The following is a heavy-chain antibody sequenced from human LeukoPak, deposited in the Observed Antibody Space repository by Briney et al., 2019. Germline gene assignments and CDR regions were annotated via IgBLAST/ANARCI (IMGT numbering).Heavy chain of an antibody. CDR3: ARDPGVAGTFDY. J-gene: IGHJ4*02. CDR1: GFTFSSYT. Sequence: KPGGSLRLSCAASGFTFSSYTMNWVRQAPGKGLEWVSSISSSSNYIYYADSVKGRFTISRDNAKNSLYLQMNSLRAEDTAMYYCARDPGVAGTFDYWGQGTLVTVSS. CDR2: ISSSSNYI. V-gene: IGHV3-21*01. D-gene: IGHD6-19*01.